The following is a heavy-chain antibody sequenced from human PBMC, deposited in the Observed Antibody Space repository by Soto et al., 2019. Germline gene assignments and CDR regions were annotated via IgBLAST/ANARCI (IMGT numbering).Heavy chain of an antibody. CDR3: ARDFPDYYCDHIWDAFDI. CDR2: IYYSGRT. V-gene: IGHV4-31*03. CDR1: GGSISSGGYY. Sequence: QVQLQESGPGLVKPSQTLSLTCTVSGGSISSGGYYWSWIRQHPGKGLEWIGYIYYSGRTDYNPSLQSRVTISVDTSKNQISRELSSVTAADMAVYYWARDFPDYYCDHIWDAFDIWGQGTMVTVSS. J-gene: IGHJ3*02. D-gene: IGHD4-17*01.